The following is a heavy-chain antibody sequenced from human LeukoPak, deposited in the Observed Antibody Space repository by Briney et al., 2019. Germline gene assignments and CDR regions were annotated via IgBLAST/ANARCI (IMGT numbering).Heavy chain of an antibody. CDR3: ARDSMFPYVPHVY. Sequence: PGGSLRLSCAASGFTVSSNYMSWVRQAPGKGLEWVSVIYSGGSTYYADYVKGRFTISRDNSKNTLYLQMNSLRAEDTAVYYCARDSMFPYVPHVYWGQGTLVTVSS. CDR1: GFTVSSNY. D-gene: IGHD3-10*02. J-gene: IGHJ4*02. V-gene: IGHV3-53*01. CDR2: IYSGGST.